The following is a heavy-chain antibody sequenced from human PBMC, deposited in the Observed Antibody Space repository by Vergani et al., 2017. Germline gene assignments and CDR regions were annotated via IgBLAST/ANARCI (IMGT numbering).Heavy chain of an antibody. Sequence: EVQVVESGGGLDQPGGSLRLSCAASGFTFSRYWMHWVRQVPGKGLVWVSRISRDGATINYAGAVEGRFTISRDNAKNKLYLQMNSLIAEDTAVDFCSRDTFGAEVFWGVGTLVIVSS. CDR1: GFTFSRYW. CDR3: SRDTFGAEVF. V-gene: IGHV3-74*01. J-gene: IGHJ4*02. CDR2: ISRDGATI. D-gene: IGHD3-3*01.